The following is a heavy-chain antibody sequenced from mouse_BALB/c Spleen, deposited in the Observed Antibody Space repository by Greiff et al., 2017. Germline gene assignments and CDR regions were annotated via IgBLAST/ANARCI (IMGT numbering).Heavy chain of an antibody. D-gene: IGHD2-2*01. CDR2: ISSGGGNT. Sequence: DVKLVESGGGLVKPGGSLKLSCAASGFTFSSYTMSWVRQTPEKRLEWVATISSGGGNTYYPDSVKGRFTISRDNAKNNLYLQMSSLRSEDTALYYCARVWLRRYFDVWGAGTTVTVSS. CDR1: GFTFSSYT. J-gene: IGHJ1*01. CDR3: ARVWLRRYFDV. V-gene: IGHV5-9*03.